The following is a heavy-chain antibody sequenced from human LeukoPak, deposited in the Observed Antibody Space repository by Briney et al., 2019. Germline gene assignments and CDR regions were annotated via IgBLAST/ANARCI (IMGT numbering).Heavy chain of an antibody. CDR2: INPNSGGT. V-gene: IGHV1-2*02. CDR3: ARDPTKRYCSGGSCSLLY. J-gene: IGHJ4*02. CDR1: GYTFTGYY. D-gene: IGHD2-15*01. Sequence: ASVKVSCKASGYTFTGYYMHWVRQAPGQGLEWMGWINPNSGGTSYAQKFQGRVTMTRDTSINTVYMELSRLRSDDTAVYYCARDPTKRYCSGGSCSLLYWGQGTLVTVSS.